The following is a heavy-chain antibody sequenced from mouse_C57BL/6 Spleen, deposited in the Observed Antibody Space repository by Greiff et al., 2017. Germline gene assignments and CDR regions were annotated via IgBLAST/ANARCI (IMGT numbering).Heavy chain of an antibody. CDR2: IWTGGGT. Sequence: VQLQESGPGLVAPSQSLSITCTVSGFSLTSYAISWVRQPPGKGLEWLGVIWTGGGTNYNSALKSRLSISKDNSKSQVFLKMNSLQTDDTARYYCARARGRGGDGYYDYARDYWGQGTSVTVSS. J-gene: IGHJ4*01. V-gene: IGHV2-9-1*01. CDR3: ARARGRGGDGYYDYARDY. CDR1: GFSLTSYA. D-gene: IGHD2-3*01.